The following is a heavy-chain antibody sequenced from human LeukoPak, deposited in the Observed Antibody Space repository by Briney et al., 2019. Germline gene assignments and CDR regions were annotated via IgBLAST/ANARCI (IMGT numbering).Heavy chain of an antibody. D-gene: IGHD3-10*01. CDR2: IWYDGSNK. CDR1: GFTFSSYG. Sequence: PGRSLRLSCAASGFTFSSYGMHWVRRAPGKGLEWVAVIWYDGSNKYYADSVKSRFTISRDNSKNTLYLQMNSLRAEDTAVYYCARDPGDRTYYYGSGSKGDAFDIWGQGTMVTVSS. V-gene: IGHV3-33*01. CDR3: ARDPGDRTYYYGSGSKGDAFDI. J-gene: IGHJ3*02.